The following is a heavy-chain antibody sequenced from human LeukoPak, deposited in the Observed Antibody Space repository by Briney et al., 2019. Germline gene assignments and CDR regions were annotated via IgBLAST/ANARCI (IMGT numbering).Heavy chain of an antibody. J-gene: IGHJ6*03. CDR2: INPNSGGT. CDR3: ARDNPIAVAGTNYYYMDV. CDR1: GYTFTGYY. Sequence: ASVKVPCKASGYTFTGYYMHWVRQAPGQGLERMGWINPNSGGTNYAQKFQGRVTMTRDTSISTAYMELSRLRSDDTAVYYCARDNPIAVAGTNYYYMDVWGKGTTVTVSS. D-gene: IGHD6-19*01. V-gene: IGHV1-2*02.